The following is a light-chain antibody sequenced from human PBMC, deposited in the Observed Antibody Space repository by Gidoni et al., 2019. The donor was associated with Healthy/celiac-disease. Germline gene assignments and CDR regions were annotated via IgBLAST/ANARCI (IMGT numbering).Light chain of an antibody. CDR3: MQALQTLFT. V-gene: IGKV2-28*01. CDR2: LGS. CDR1: QSLLHSNGYIY. J-gene: IGKJ3*01. Sequence: DIVMTQSPLSLPVTPGEPASISCRSSQSLLHSNGYIYLDWYLQKPGQSPQLLIYLGSNRASGVPDRFSGRGSGTDFTLKISRVEAEDVGVYYGMQALQTLFTFGPGTKVDIK.